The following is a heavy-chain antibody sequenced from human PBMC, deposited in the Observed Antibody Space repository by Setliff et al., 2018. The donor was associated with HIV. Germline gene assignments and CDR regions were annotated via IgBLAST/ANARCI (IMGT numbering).Heavy chain of an antibody. CDR2: ISGGGGGT. V-gene: IGHV3-23*01. CDR1: GVSFNNYA. D-gene: IGHD3-3*01. CDR3: TRGQRLTIFGVVIRRDWFDP. J-gene: IGHJ5*02. Sequence: GGSLRLSCAASGVSFNNYAMSWVRQAPGKGLEWVSAISGGGGGTNYADSVRGRFTISRDNSNNTLYLHMNNLRADDTAVYYCTRGQRLTIFGVVIRRDWFDPWGQGTLVTVSS.